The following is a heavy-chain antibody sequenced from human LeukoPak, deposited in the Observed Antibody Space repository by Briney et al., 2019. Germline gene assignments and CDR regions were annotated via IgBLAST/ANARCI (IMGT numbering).Heavy chain of an antibody. D-gene: IGHD3-10*01. V-gene: IGHV4-59*01. CDR2: IYYTGST. J-gene: IGHJ3*02. Sequence: SETLSLTCTVSGGSISSYYWSWIRQPPGKGLEWIGYIYYTGSTNYNPSLKSRVTISVGTSKNQFSLKLSSVTAADTAVYYCARPSRSISTAGAFDIWGQGTMVTVSS. CDR1: GGSISSYY. CDR3: ARPSRSISTAGAFDI.